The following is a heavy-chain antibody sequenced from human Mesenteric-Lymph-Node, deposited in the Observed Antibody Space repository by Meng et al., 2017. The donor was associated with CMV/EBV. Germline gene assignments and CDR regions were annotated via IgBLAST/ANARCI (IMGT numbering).Heavy chain of an antibody. CDR2: ISYDGSNK. Sequence: GGSLRLSCAASGFTFSSYAMHWVRQAPGKGLEWVAIISYDGSNKYYADSVKDRFAISRDNSKNTLYLQMSSLRAEDTAVYYCAKAQRIVDYFDYWGQGMLVTVSS. J-gene: IGHJ4*02. V-gene: IGHV3-30*09. D-gene: IGHD6-25*01. CDR3: AKAQRIVDYFDY. CDR1: GFTFSSYA.